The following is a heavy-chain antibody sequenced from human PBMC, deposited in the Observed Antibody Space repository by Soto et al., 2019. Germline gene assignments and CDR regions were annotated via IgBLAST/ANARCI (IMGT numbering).Heavy chain of an antibody. CDR3: ARKSRVVPAAMLLHYYYYYGMDV. D-gene: IGHD2-2*01. CDR2: IIPIFGTA. Sequence: GASVKVSCKASGGTFSSYAISWVRQAPGQGLEWMGGIIPIFGTANSAQKFQGRVTITADESTSTAYMELSSLRSEDTAVYYCARKSRVVPAAMLLHYYYYYGMDVWGQGTTVTVSS. J-gene: IGHJ6*02. V-gene: IGHV1-69*13. CDR1: GGTFSSYA.